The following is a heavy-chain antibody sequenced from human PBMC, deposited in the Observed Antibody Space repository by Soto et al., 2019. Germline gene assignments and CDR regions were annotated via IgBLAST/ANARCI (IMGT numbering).Heavy chain of an antibody. CDR3: ASQSPGFWSGYYSFDP. CDR1: GYSFTSYW. CDR2: IYPGDSDT. Sequence: PGESLKISCKGSGYSFTSYWIGWVRQMPGKGLEWMGIIYPGDSDTRYSPSFQGQVTISADKSISTAYLQWSSLKASDTAMYYCASQSPGFWSGYYSFDPWGQGTLVTVSS. D-gene: IGHD3-3*01. V-gene: IGHV5-51*01. J-gene: IGHJ5*02.